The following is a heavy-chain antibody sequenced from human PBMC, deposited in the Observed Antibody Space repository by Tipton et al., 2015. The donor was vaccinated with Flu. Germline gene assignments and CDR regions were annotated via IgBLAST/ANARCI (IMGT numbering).Heavy chain of an antibody. CDR3: ARDPSLGMPEYFDY. V-gene: IGHV4-59*02. CDR1: GGFVSNYY. CDR2: IYNNQHT. D-gene: IGHD2-2*01. Sequence: PGLVKPSETLSLTCTVSGGFVSNYYWNWIRQPPGKGLEWIGYIYNNQHTKYNPSLKSRVTVSVDPSRSQFSLRLTSVTAADTAVYYCARDPSLGMPEYFDYWGQGILVTASS. J-gene: IGHJ4*02.